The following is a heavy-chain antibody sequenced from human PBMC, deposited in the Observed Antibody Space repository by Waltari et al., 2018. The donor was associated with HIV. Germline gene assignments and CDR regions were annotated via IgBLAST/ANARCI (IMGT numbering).Heavy chain of an antibody. CDR3: ARSITMIVVLIAWGYGMDV. CDR1: RYTFTGSH. J-gene: IGHJ6*02. CDR2: INPNSGGT. Sequence: QVQLVQSGAEVKKPGTSVQVYCKASRYTFTGSHMAWLRLAPGQGREWMGWINPNSGGTKDAQKFQDRVTMTRDTSISTAYMELSRLRSDDTAVYYCARSITMIVVLIAWGYGMDVWGQGTTVTVSS. V-gene: IGHV1-2*02. D-gene: IGHD3-22*01.